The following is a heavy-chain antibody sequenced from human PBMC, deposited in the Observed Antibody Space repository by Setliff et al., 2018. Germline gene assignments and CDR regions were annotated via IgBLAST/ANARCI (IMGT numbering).Heavy chain of an antibody. J-gene: IGHJ4*02. CDR3: ARGGTYRYFDY. Sequence: SETLSLTCTVSGGSISSHYWSWIRQPPGKGLKFIGYVYYSGTTNYDPSLKSRVTISVDTSKNQFSLKLSSVTAADTAIYYCARGGTYRYFDYWGQGTLVTVSS. CDR2: VYYSGTT. CDR1: GGSISSHY. V-gene: IGHV4-59*11.